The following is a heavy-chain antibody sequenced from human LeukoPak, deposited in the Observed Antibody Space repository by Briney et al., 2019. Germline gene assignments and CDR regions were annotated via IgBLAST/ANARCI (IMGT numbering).Heavy chain of an antibody. Sequence: GGSLRLSCAASGFTVSNTYMSWVRQAPGKGLEWVSVIYSGGSTYYADSVKGRFTISRDNAKNTLYLQMNSLRAEDTAVYYCARGYSSGLHFDYWGQGTLVTVSS. CDR1: GFTVSNTY. CDR2: IYSGGST. J-gene: IGHJ4*02. CDR3: ARGYSSGLHFDY. D-gene: IGHD6-19*01. V-gene: IGHV3-53*01.